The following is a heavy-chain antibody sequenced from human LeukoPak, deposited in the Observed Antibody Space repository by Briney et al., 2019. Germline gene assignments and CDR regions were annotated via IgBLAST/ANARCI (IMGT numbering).Heavy chain of an antibody. Sequence: SETLSLTCSVSGGSITSYYWSWVRQPPGKGLEWMGYIYYSGITNYNPSLESRVTISVDTSKNQFSLKLTSVTAADTAVYYCARDYSNYYGVDVWGQGTTVTVSS. J-gene: IGHJ6*02. CDR3: ARDYSNYYGVDV. CDR1: GGSITSYY. V-gene: IGHV4-59*01. CDR2: IYYSGIT. D-gene: IGHD4-11*01.